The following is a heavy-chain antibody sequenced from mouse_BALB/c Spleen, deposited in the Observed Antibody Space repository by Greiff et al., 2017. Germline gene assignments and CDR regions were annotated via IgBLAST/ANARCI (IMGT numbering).Heavy chain of an antibody. CDR2: IWAGGST. Sequence: VKLVESGPGLVAPSQSLSITCTVSGFSLTSYGVHWVRQPPGKGLEWLGVIWAGGSTNYNSALMSRLSISKDNSKSQVFLKMNSLQTDDTAMYYCAREDRYDGGFDYWGQGTTLTVSS. D-gene: IGHD2-14*01. J-gene: IGHJ2*01. CDR3: AREDRYDGGFDY. CDR1: GFSLTSYG. V-gene: IGHV2-9*02.